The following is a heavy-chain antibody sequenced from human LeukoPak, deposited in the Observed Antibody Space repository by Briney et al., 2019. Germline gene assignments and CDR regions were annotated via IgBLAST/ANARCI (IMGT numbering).Heavy chain of an antibody. D-gene: IGHD3-10*01. CDR3: ARGGWFGEFLDY. J-gene: IGHJ4*02. Sequence: PSETLSLTCTVSGGSISSYYWSWIRQPPGKGLEWIGYIYYSGSTNYNPSLKSRVTISVDTSKNQFSLKLSSVTAADTAVYYCARGGWFGEFLDYWGQGTLVTVSS. CDR2: IYYSGST. V-gene: IGHV4-59*12. CDR1: GGSISSYY.